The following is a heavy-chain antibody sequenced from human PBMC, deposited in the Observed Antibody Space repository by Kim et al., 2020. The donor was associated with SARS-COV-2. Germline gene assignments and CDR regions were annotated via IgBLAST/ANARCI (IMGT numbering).Heavy chain of an antibody. D-gene: IGHD2-2*01. Sequence: GGSLRLSCVVSGIPFSNAWFNWVRQSPGKGLEWVGRIKSQSDGGTADLAAPVKGRFAISRDDSKNTLYLLMNSLRTDDSAVYYCTTVSMRWGQGILVTVSS. CDR3: TTVSMR. J-gene: IGHJ4*02. CDR1: GIPFSNAW. CDR2: IKSQSDGGTA. V-gene: IGHV3-15*01.